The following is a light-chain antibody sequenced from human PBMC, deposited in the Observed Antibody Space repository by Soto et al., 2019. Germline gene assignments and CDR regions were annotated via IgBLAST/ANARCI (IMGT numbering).Light chain of an antibody. V-gene: IGLV2-14*01. CDR2: DVS. CDR3: SSYTSSNTVV. Sequence: QSALTQPASVSGSPGQSITISCTGTSSDVGGYNYVSWYQQQPGKAPKLLIDDVSNRPSGVSNRFSGSKSGNTASLTISWLQAEDEAYYYCSSYTSSNTVVFGGGTKLTVL. J-gene: IGLJ2*01. CDR1: SSDVGGYNY.